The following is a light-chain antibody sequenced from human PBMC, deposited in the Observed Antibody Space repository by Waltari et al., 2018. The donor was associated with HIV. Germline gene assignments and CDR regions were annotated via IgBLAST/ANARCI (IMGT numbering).Light chain of an antibody. CDR3: ASWDDSLSGLV. V-gene: IGLV1-47*01. Sequence: SVLTQTPSASETPGQVVTIPCSGSSSNIAVTYVYWYQQLPGPTPKLLIQRNNQRPAGCPGLVPGSKSGTSASLASRGLRPEDDAVYYCASWDDSLSGLVFGGGTKLTVL. CDR1: SSNIAVTY. J-gene: IGLJ2*01. CDR2: RNN.